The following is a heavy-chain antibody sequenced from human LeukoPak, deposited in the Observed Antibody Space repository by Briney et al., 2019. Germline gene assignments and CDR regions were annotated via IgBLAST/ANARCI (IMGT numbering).Heavy chain of an antibody. CDR3: ARATTYDILTGFSDY. D-gene: IGHD3-9*01. CDR2: ISSSSSYI. V-gene: IGHV3-21*01. J-gene: IGHJ4*02. CDR1: GFTFRNYG. Sequence: GGTLRLSCAASGFTFRNYGMSWVRQAPGKGLEWVSSISSSSSYIYYADSVKGRFTISRDNAKKSLYLQMNSLRAEDTAVYYCARATTYDILTGFSDYWGQGTLVTVSS.